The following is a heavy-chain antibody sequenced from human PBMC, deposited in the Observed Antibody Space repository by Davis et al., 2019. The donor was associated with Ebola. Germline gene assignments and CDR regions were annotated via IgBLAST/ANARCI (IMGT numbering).Heavy chain of an antibody. Sequence: ASVKVSCKASGYTFTSYGISWVRQAPGQGLEWMGRINPYSGGTNYAQKFQGRVTMTRDTSISTAYMELSRLRSDDTAVYYCARDPAIRSRVVRYYGMDVWGQGTTVTVSS. D-gene: IGHD3-10*01. J-gene: IGHJ6*02. V-gene: IGHV1-2*06. CDR2: INPYSGGT. CDR1: GYTFTSYG. CDR3: ARDPAIRSRVVRYYGMDV.